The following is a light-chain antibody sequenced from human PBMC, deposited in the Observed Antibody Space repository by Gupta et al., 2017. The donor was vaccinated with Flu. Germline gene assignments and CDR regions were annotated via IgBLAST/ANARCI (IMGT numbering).Light chain of an antibody. J-gene: IGKJ3*01. V-gene: IGKV4-1*01. CDR1: QSICNASKNKNC. Sequence: LVITQSPDPLAVSLGERATINCKSCQSICNASKNKNCLAWYQQKPGQPPKLLMYRAATREPGVPDRFTGSGSGTDVTLTITDRQAEDVAVYYCQEYPYTSRLAFGHGTKV. CDR3: QEYPYTSRLA. CDR2: RAA.